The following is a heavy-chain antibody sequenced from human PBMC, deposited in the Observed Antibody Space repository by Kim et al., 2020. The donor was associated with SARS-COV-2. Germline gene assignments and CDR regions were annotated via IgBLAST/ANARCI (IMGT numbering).Heavy chain of an antibody. Sequence: LKSRVTISVEKSKNQFSLKLSSVTAADTAVYYCARGLVVVTANTGGYFDYWGQGTLVTVSS. J-gene: IGHJ4*02. D-gene: IGHD2-21*02. V-gene: IGHV4-31*02. CDR3: ARGLVVVTANTGGYFDY.